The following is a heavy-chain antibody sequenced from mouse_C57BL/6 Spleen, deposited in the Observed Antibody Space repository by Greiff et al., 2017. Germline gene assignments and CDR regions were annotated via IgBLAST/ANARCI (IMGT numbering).Heavy chain of an antibody. CDR2: INYDGSST. CDR1: GFTFSDYY. CDR3: ARDSDGYFDV. Sequence: EVQVVESEGGLVQPGSSMKLSCTASGFTFSDYYMAWVRQVPEKGLEWVANINYDGSSTYYLDSLKSRFIISRDNAKNILYLQMSSLKSEDTATYYCARDSDGYFDVWGTGTTVTVSS. J-gene: IGHJ1*03. V-gene: IGHV5-16*01.